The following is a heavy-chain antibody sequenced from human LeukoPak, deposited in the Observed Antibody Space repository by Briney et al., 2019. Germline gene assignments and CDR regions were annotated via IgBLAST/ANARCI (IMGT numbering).Heavy chain of an antibody. J-gene: IGHJ4*02. CDR3: ARSYSYGIYYFDY. D-gene: IGHD5-18*01. CDR2: IIPIFGTA. Sequence: ASVKVSCKASGGTFSSYAISWVRQAPGQGLEWMGGIIPIFGTANYAQKFQGRVTITADESTSTAYMELSSLRSEDTAVYYCARSYSYGIYYFDYWGQGTLVTVSS. V-gene: IGHV1-69*13. CDR1: GGTFSSYA.